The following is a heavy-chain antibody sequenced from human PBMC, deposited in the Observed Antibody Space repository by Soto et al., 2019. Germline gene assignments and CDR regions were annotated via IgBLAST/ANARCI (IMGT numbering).Heavy chain of an antibody. CDR1: GFTFSNYA. CDR3: AKEFVGGYDSSGYYPLDY. CDR2: ISGSGGST. J-gene: IGHJ4*02. Sequence: GGSLRLSCAASGFTFSNYAMSWVRQAPGKGLEWVSAISGSGGSTYYADSVKGRFTISRDNSKNTLYLQMNSLRAEDTAVYYCAKEFVGGYDSSGYYPLDYWGQGTLVTVSS. D-gene: IGHD3-22*01. V-gene: IGHV3-23*01.